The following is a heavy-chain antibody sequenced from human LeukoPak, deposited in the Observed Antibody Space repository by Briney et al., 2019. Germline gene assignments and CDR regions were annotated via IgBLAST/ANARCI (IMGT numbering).Heavy chain of an antibody. CDR3: AGNYYGSGSYFRFDY. D-gene: IGHD3-10*01. Sequence: GGSLRLSCAASGFTFSSYSMNWVRQAPGKGLEWVSSISSSSSYIYYADSVKGRFTISRDNAKNSLYLQMNSLRAEDTAVYYCAGNYYGSGSYFRFDYWGQGTLVTVSS. CDR1: GFTFSSYS. J-gene: IGHJ4*02. V-gene: IGHV3-21*01. CDR2: ISSSSSYI.